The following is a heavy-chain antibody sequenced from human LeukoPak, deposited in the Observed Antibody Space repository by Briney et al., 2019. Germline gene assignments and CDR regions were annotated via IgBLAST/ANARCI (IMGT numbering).Heavy chain of an antibody. D-gene: IGHD3-22*01. J-gene: IGHJ4*02. CDR2: INWNGGST. CDR1: GFTFDDYG. V-gene: IGHV3-20*04. Sequence: GGSLRLSCAASGFTFDDYGMSWVRQAPGKGLEWVSGINWNGGSTGYADSVKGRFTISRDNAKNSLYLQMNSLRAEDTALYYCARALEVDSSGYYVTYYFDYWGQGTLVTVSS. CDR3: ARALEVDSSGYYVTYYFDY.